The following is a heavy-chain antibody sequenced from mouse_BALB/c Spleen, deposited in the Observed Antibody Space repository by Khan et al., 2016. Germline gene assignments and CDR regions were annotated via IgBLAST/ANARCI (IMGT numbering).Heavy chain of an antibody. J-gene: IGHJ3*01. V-gene: IGHV3-2*02. CDR3: TRGLWRAY. CDR2: ISYSGST. CDR1: GYSITSDYA. Sequence: EVQLQESGPGLVKPSQSLSLTCTVTGYSITSDYAWNWIRQFPGNKLEWMGYISYSGSTSYNPSLKSRISITRDTSKNQFFLQLNSVTTEDTATYYCTRGLWRAYWGQGTLVTVSA.